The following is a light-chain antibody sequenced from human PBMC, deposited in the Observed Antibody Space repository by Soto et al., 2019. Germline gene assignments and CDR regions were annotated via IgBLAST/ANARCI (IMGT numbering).Light chain of an antibody. CDR2: HNA. Sequence: QPVLTQPPSVSGAPGQRVTISCSGSSSNIGAGYDVHWYQQVPGAAPKLLIYHNANRPSGVPDRFSSSKSGTSASLAITGLQAEDEGDYYCQSYDRNLRGVFGTGTKLTVL. J-gene: IGLJ1*01. CDR1: SSNIGAGYD. CDR3: QSYDRNLRGV. V-gene: IGLV1-40*01.